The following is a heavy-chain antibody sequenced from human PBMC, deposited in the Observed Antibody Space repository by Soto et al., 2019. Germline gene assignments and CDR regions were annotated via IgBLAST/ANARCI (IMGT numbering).Heavy chain of an antibody. D-gene: IGHD1-20*01. CDR3: ARQGRITVIGDCFDF. CDR2: IDGSSNYR. CDR1: VFTLSSYT. Sequence: PVGSLRLSCASSVFTLSSYTMNCVRHPPGKWLQWVSSIDGSSNYRYYADSLRGRFTISRDNAKNSLYLEMSSLRAEDTATYYCARQGRITVIGDCFDFWRQGTVVNV. J-gene: IGHJ3*01. V-gene: IGHV3-21*01.